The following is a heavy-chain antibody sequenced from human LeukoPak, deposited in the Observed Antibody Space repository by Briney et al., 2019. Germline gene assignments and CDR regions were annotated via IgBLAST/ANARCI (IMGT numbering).Heavy chain of an antibody. D-gene: IGHD6-19*01. J-gene: IGHJ6*02. CDR3: ARDNEQWLANYYYYGMDV. CDR1: GFTFSSYG. Sequence: PGGSLRLSCAASGFTFSSYGMHWVRQAPGKGLEWVAFIRYDGSNKYYADSVKGRFTISRDNSKNTLYLQMNSLRAEDTAVYYCARDNEQWLANYYYYGMDVWGQGTTVTVSS. CDR2: IRYDGSNK. V-gene: IGHV3-30*02.